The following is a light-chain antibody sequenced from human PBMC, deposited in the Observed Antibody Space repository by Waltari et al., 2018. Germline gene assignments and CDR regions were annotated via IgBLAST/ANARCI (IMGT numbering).Light chain of an antibody. V-gene: IGLV2-23*02. CDR3: FSYAGSNSFA. CDR1: SNAIGSYNF. J-gene: IGLJ2*01. Sequence: QSALTQPASVSGSPGQSITVSCIGTSNAIGSYNFVSWFQQHPGTAPKLMIYAVSVRPLGVSNRFSGSKSGNTASLTISGLQAEDEADYYCFSYAGSNSFAFGGGTRVTVL. CDR2: AVS.